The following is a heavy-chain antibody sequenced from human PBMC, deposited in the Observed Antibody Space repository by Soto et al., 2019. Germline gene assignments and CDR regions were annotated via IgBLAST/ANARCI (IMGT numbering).Heavy chain of an antibody. J-gene: IGHJ4*02. Sequence: QVQLVQSGAEVKKPGSSVKVSCKASGGTFTNYTISWVRQAPGQGLEWMGGIIPMFGTTNHAQKFQGRVTINANKSTTTAHMELSSLRSEDTGVYYCAIGMGLRYFDRPFEYWGQGTLVTGSS. CDR1: GGTFTNYT. V-gene: IGHV1-69*06. CDR2: IIPMFGTT. CDR3: AIGMGLRYFDRPFEY. D-gene: IGHD3-9*01.